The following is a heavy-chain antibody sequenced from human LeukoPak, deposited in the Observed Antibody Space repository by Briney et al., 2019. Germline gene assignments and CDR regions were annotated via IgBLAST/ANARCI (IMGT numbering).Heavy chain of an antibody. D-gene: IGHD4-17*01. Sequence: ASVKVSCKASGYTFTSYAMHWVRQAPGQRLEWMGWINAGNGNTKYSQEFQGRVTITRDTSASTAYMELSSLRSEDTAVYYCASGDYGDYVLDYWGQGTLVTVSS. CDR1: GYTFTSYA. J-gene: IGHJ4*02. V-gene: IGHV1-3*03. CDR3: ASGDYGDYVLDY. CDR2: INAGNGNT.